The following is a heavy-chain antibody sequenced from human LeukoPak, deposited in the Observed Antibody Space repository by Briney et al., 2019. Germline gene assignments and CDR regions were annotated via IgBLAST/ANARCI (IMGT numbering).Heavy chain of an antibody. CDR2: INPSGGST. CDR1: GGTFSSYA. J-gene: IGHJ4*02. CDR3: VSSGYYYFDY. D-gene: IGHD3-22*01. V-gene: IGHV1-46*03. Sequence: GASVKVSCKASGGTFSSYAISWVRQAPGQGLEWMGIINPSGGSTSYAQKFQGRVTMTRDTSTSTVYMELSSLRSEDTAVYYCVSSGYYYFDYWGQGTLVTVSS.